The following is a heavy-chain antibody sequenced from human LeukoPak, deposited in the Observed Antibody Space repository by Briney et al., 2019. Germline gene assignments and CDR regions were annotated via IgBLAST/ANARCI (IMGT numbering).Heavy chain of an antibody. Sequence: KPLQTPSLSPTLSGGAISSYYWRCIRQPAGQGLEWIGRSYSSGSTNHNPSLKSQVTMCVDMSQDKFSVTLRPVTDADTAVYYCARHKGFLDFVGFADIWGQGTMVTVSS. D-gene: IGHD3/OR15-3a*01. CDR1: GGAISSYY. J-gene: IGHJ3*02. CDR2: SYSSGST. V-gene: IGHV4-4*07. CDR3: ARHKGFLDFVGFADI.